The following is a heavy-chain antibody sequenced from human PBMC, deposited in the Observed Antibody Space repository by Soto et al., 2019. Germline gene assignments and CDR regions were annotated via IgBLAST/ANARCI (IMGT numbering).Heavy chain of an antibody. CDR2: ISAYNGNT. D-gene: IGHD6-19*01. J-gene: IGHJ5*02. V-gene: IGHV1-18*01. Sequence: ASVKVSCKASGYTFTSYGISWVRQAPGQGLEWMGWISAYNGNTNYAQKLQGRVTMTTDTSTSTAYVELRSLRSDDTAVYYCARSTGYSSGWGVNRNWFDPWGQGTLVTVSS. CDR3: ARSTGYSSGWGVNRNWFDP. CDR1: GYTFTSYG.